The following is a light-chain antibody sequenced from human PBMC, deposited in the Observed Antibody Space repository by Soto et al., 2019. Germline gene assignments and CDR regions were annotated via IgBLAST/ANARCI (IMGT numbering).Light chain of an antibody. CDR2: VNSDGSH. CDR3: QTWGTGVLV. CDR1: SGHSSYA. J-gene: IGLJ2*01. V-gene: IGLV4-69*01. Sequence: QLVLTQSPSASASLGASVNLTCTLSSGHSSYAIAWHQQQPEKGPRYLMKVNSDGSHSKGDGIPDRFSGSSSGAERYLTISSLQSEDEADYYCQTWGTGVLVFGGGTKVTVL.